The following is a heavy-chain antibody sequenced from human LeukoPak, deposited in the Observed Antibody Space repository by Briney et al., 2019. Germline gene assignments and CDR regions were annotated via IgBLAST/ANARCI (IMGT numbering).Heavy chain of an antibody. Sequence: GGSLRLSCAASGFTFSSYGMHWVRQAPGKGLEWVAVISYDGSNKYYADSVKGRFTISRDNSKNTLYLQMNSLRAEDTAVYYCAKDLVRGVRTGRLFDYWGQGTLATVSS. D-gene: IGHD3-10*01. V-gene: IGHV3-30*18. J-gene: IGHJ4*02. CDR1: GFTFSSYG. CDR2: ISYDGSNK. CDR3: AKDLVRGVRTGRLFDY.